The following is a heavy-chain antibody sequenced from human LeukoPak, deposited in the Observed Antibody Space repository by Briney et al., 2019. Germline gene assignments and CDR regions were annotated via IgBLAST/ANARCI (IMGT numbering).Heavy chain of an antibody. Sequence: PGGSLRLSCAASGFTFRNYAMSWVRQAPGKGLEWVSAISGSGGSTYYADSVKGRSTISRDNSKNTLYLQMNSLRAEDTAVYYCAKRMSRGAVAALFDYWGQGTLVTVSS. CDR2: ISGSGGST. V-gene: IGHV3-23*01. CDR3: AKRMSRGAVAALFDY. D-gene: IGHD6-19*01. CDR1: GFTFRNYA. J-gene: IGHJ4*02.